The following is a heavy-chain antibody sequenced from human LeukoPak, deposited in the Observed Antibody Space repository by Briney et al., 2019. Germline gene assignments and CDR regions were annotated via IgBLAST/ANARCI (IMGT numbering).Heavy chain of an antibody. V-gene: IGHV4-39*01. CDR1: GGSISSSSYY. J-gene: IGHJ6*02. Sequence: SETLSLTCTVSGGSISSSSYYWGWIRQPPGKGLEWIGSTYYSGSTYYNPSLESRVTISVDTSKNQFSLKLSSVTAADTAVYYCASPVTPDYYYYGMDVWGQGTTVTVSS. CDR2: TYYSGST. CDR3: ASPVTPDYYYYGMDV. D-gene: IGHD4-17*01.